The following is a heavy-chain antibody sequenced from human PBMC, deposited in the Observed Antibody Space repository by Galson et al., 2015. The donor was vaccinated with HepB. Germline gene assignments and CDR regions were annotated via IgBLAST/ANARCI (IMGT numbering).Heavy chain of an antibody. Sequence: SLRLSCAASGFTFSSYGMHWVRQAPGKGLEWVAVIWYDGSNKYYADSVKGRFTISRDNSKNTLYLQMNSLRAEDTAVYYCARDPKRGVLAWYFDLWGRGTLVTVSS. CDR2: IWYDGSNK. J-gene: IGHJ2*01. V-gene: IGHV3-33*01. CDR3: ARDPKRGVLAWYFDL. D-gene: IGHD4/OR15-4a*01. CDR1: GFTFSSYG.